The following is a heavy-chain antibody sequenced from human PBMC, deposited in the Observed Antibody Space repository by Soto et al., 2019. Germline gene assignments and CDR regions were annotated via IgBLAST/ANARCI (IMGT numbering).Heavy chain of an antibody. D-gene: IGHD3-10*01. V-gene: IGHV3-64D*08. CDR3: VKRVEGGYDY. J-gene: IGHJ4*02. CDR1: GFTFSIYP. Sequence: GGSLRLSCAASGFTFSIYPMHWIRQAPGKGLEYVSSFTPNGVDTYYADSVRGRFTISRDNSRDTLYLQMSSLRIEDTALYYCVKRVEGGYDYWGQGTPVTVSS. CDR2: FTPNGVDT.